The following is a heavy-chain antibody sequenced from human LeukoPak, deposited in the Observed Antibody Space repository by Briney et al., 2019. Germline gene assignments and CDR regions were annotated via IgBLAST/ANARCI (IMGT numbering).Heavy chain of an antibody. CDR1: GYTFTGYY. J-gene: IGHJ4*02. CDR3: ARVRDDFWGGYRLPTDY. Sequence: GASVRVSCKASGYTFTGYYMHWVRQAPGQGLEWMGWIDPNSGGTNYAQKFQGRVTMTRDTSISTAYMELSRLRSDDTAVYYCARVRDDFWGGYRLPTDYWGQGTLVTVSS. CDR2: IDPNSGGT. V-gene: IGHV1-2*02. D-gene: IGHD3-3*01.